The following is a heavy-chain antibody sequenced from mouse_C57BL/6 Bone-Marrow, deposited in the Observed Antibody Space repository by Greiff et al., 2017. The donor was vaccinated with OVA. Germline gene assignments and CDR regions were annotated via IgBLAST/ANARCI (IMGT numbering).Heavy chain of an antibody. D-gene: IGHD1-1*02. CDR1: GYTFTSYW. CDR3: ARWGGEVRGYYASDY. Sequence: QVQLQQPGAELVKPGASVKLSCKASGYTFTSYWMQWVKQRPGQGLEWIGEIDPSDSYTNYNQKFKGKATLTVDTSSSTAYMQLSSLTSEDSAVYYCARWGGEVRGYYASDYWGQGTSVTVSS. V-gene: IGHV1-50*01. J-gene: IGHJ4*01. CDR2: IDPSDSYT.